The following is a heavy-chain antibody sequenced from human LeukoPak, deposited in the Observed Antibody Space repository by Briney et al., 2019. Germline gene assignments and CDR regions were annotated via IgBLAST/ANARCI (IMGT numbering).Heavy chain of an antibody. Sequence: GGSLRLSCAASGFTFSSYSMNWVRQAPGKGLEWVSSISSSSSYIYYADLVKGRFTISRDNAKNSLYLQMNSLRAEDTAVYYCARASTIGTSFDYWGQGTLVTVSS. D-gene: IGHD1-1*01. CDR2: ISSSSSYI. J-gene: IGHJ4*02. CDR3: ARASTIGTSFDY. CDR1: GFTFSSYS. V-gene: IGHV3-21*01.